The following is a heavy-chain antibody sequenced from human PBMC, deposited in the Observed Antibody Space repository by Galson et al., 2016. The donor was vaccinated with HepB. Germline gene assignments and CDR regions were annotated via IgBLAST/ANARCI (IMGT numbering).Heavy chain of an antibody. V-gene: IGHV3-23*01. D-gene: IGHD2-8*02. Sequence: SLRLSCAASGFSFGSFGMSWVRQAPGKGLEWVSVIAASGGGASYAGSVKGRFTISRDNSNNTLYLEMNALRAEDSAVYYCAKPGGYILGPFDSWGQGTLVIVSS. CDR2: IAASGGGA. J-gene: IGHJ4*02. CDR3: AKPGGYILGPFDS. CDR1: GFSFGSFG.